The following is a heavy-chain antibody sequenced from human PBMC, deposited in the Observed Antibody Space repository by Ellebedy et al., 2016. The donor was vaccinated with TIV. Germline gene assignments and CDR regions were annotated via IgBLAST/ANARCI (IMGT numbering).Heavy chain of an antibody. D-gene: IGHD2-21*02. CDR1: GGSISSHY. CDR2: IHDTGNS. CDR3: ARALAGSNKVTYHFGMDV. V-gene: IGHV4-59*11. J-gene: IGHJ6*02. Sequence: GSLRLSXTVSGGSISSHYWSWIRQPPGKGLEWIGYIHDTGNSNYNPSLKSRVTMLVDTSKNQFSLKLGSVTAADTALYYCARALAGSNKVTYHFGMDVWGQGTTVTVSS.